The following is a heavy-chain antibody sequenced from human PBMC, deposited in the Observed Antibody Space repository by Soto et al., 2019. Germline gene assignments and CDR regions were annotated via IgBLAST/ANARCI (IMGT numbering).Heavy chain of an antibody. CDR3: SSLTRADYYGMDV. J-gene: IGHJ6*02. Sequence: SQTLSRTCTVSRGPLSSRSYYWCWIRQPPGKGLERIGSIYYSGSTYYNPSLKTRVTISVDTSKNQFSLKLSSVTAADTAVYYCSSLTRADYYGMDVWGQGTTVT. CDR1: RGPLSSRSYY. D-gene: IGHD4-17*01. CDR2: IYYSGST. V-gene: IGHV4-39*01.